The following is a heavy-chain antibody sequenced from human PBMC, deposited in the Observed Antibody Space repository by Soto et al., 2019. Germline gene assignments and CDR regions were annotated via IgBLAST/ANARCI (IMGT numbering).Heavy chain of an antibody. Sequence: TSETLSLTCSVSGGSISSYYWSWIRQPPGKGLEWIGYIYYSGSTNYNPSLKSRVTISVDTSKNTLYLQMNSLRAEDTAVYYCARSVRISTSSFDYWGQGTLVTVSS. CDR2: IYYSGST. D-gene: IGHD2-2*01. CDR1: GGSISSYY. CDR3: ARSVRISTSSFDY. V-gene: IGHV4-59*01. J-gene: IGHJ4*02.